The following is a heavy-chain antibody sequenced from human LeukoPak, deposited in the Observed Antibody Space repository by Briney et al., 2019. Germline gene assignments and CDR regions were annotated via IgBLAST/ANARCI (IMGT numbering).Heavy chain of an antibody. CDR1: GFTFSSYA. CDR2: ISGRGDTT. J-gene: IGHJ3*02. V-gene: IGHV3-23*01. Sequence: GGSLRLSCAASGFTFSSYAMSWVRRAPGKGLEWVSTISGRGDTTYYAGSVKGRFTISRDNSKNTLYLQMSSLRAEDTALYYCAKAIVGATFHAFDMWGQGTVVTVSS. D-gene: IGHD1-26*01. CDR3: AKAIVGATFHAFDM.